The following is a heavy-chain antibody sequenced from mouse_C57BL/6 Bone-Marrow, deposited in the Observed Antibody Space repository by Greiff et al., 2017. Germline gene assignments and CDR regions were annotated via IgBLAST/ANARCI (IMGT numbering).Heavy chain of an antibody. CDR2: INSDGGST. D-gene: IGHD1-1*01. CDR1: EYEFPSHD. CDR3: ARPFTTVVPYYFDY. J-gene: IGHJ2*01. Sequence: EVKLMESGGGLVQPGESLKLSCESNEYEFPSHDMSWVRKTPEKRLELVAAINSDGGSTYYPDTMERRFIISRDNTKKTLYLQMSSLRSEDTALYYCARPFTTVVPYYFDYWGQGTTLTVSS. V-gene: IGHV5-2*01.